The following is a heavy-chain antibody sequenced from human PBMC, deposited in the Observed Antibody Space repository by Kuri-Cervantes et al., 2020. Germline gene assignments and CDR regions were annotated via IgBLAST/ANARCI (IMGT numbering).Heavy chain of an antibody. J-gene: IGHJ4*02. CDR1: GFTFSDYY. V-gene: IGHV3-11*01. CDR3: ARRGSGWSFDY. CDR2: LSNSGNTI. Sequence: GESLKISCAAPGFTFSDYYMSWIRQAPGKGLEWVSYLSNSGNTIYYADSVKGRFTISRDTAKTSLYLQMNSLRAEDTAVYYCARRGSGWSFDYWGQGTLVTVSS. D-gene: IGHD6-19*01.